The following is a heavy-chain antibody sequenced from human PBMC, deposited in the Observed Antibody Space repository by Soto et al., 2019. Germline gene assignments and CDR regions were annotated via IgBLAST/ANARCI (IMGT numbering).Heavy chain of an antibody. J-gene: IGHJ4*02. Sequence: QVQLVESGGGWVKPGGSLRLSCAASGFTFSDYYMSWIRQAPGKGLEWVSYITRSSTYTNYADSVKGRFTISRDNAKNSLYLQMNSLRAEDTAVYYCARPQGGGYDLNYWGQGTLVTVSS. V-gene: IGHV3-11*05. CDR3: ARPQGGGYDLNY. CDR2: ITRSSTYT. D-gene: IGHD5-12*01. CDR1: GFTFSDYY.